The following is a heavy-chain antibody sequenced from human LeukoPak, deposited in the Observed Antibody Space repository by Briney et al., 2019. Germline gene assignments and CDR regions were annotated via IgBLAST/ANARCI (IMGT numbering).Heavy chain of an antibody. J-gene: IGHJ1*01. Sequence: GGSLRLSCAASGFTFSRSGMHWVRQAPGKGLEWVTFIGYDGSKIYYADSVKGRFTISRDNSKNTLYLQMNSLRAEDTAVYYCAQYCSGGSCRSLWGQGTLVTVSS. CDR2: IGYDGSKI. CDR1: GFTFSRSG. CDR3: AQYCSGGSCRSL. V-gene: IGHV3-30*02. D-gene: IGHD2-15*01.